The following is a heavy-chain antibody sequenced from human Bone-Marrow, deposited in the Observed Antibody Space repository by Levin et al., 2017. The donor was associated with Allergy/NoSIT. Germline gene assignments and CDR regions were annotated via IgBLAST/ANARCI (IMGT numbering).Heavy chain of an antibody. V-gene: IGHV1-18*01. J-gene: IGHJ4*02. Sequence: PVASVKVSCRPSGYNFINYAITWVRQAPGQGLEWMGWISAYTGDTKYAQNFQGRLTMTTDTSTTTAYMELRSLRSDDTAIYYCARDRRIFGVVVAERLGAFDYWGQGTQVTVSS. CDR3: ARDRRIFGVVVAERLGAFDY. CDR2: ISAYTGDT. CDR1: GYNFINYA. D-gene: IGHD3-3*01.